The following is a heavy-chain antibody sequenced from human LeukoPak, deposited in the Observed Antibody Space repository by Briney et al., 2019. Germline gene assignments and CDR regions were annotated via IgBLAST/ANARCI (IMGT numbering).Heavy chain of an antibody. D-gene: IGHD3-22*01. V-gene: IGHV4-61*02. CDR2: IYTSGST. Sequence: SETLSLTCTVSGGSISSGSYYWSWIRQPAGKGLEWIGRIYTSGSTNYNPSLKSRVTISVDTSKNQFSLKLSSVTAADTAVYYCARVTTGGYYNCWGQGTLVAVSS. CDR1: GGSISSGSYY. J-gene: IGHJ4*02. CDR3: ARVTTGGYYNC.